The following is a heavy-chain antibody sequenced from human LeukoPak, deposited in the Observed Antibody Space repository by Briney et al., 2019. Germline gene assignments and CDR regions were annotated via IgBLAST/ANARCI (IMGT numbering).Heavy chain of an antibody. CDR3: ARVFRGPAAIGDYYYYYMDV. J-gene: IGHJ6*03. CDR2: IYTSGST. D-gene: IGHD2-2*01. V-gene: IGHV4-61*02. CDR1: GGAISSDNYY. Sequence: PSQTLSLTCTVSGGAISSDNYYWSWIRQPAGKGLEWIRRIYTSGSTNYNPSLKSRVTMSVDTSKNQFSLKLSSVTAADTAVYYCARVFRGPAAIGDYYYYYMDVWGKGTTVTISS.